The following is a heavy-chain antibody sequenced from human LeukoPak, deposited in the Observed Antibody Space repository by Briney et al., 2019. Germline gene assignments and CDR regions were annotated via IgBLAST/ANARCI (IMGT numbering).Heavy chain of an antibody. CDR3: ARGSHYDFWSGYEGEDNWFDP. CDR2: IIPLFGTA. V-gene: IGHV1-69*05. Sequence: SVKVSCKAPGGTFSSYAISWVRQAPGQGLEWMGGIIPLFGTANYAQKFQGRVTITTDESTSTAYMELSSLRSEDTAVYYCARGSHYDFWSGYEGEDNWFDPWGQGTLVTVSS. D-gene: IGHD3-3*01. CDR1: GGTFSSYA. J-gene: IGHJ5*02.